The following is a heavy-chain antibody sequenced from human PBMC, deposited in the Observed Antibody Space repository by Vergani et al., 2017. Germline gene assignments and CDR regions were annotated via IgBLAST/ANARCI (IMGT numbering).Heavy chain of an antibody. CDR2: INPNSGGT. D-gene: IGHD2-2*01. V-gene: IGHV1-2*02. J-gene: IGHJ4*02. CDR3: ARDILNIVVVPAANILGLDY. CDR1: GYTFTGYY. Sequence: QVQLVQSGAEVKKPGASVKVSCKASGYTFTGYYMHWVRQAPGQGLEWMGWINPNSGGTNYAQKFQGRVTMTRDTSISTAYMELSRLRSDDTAVYYCARDILNIVVVPAANILGLDYWDQGTLVTVSS.